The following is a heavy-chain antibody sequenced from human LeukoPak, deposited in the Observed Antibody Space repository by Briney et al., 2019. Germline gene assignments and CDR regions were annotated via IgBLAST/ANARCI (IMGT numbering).Heavy chain of an antibody. CDR2: ISGSGGGT. V-gene: IGHV3-23*01. D-gene: IGHD1-26*01. J-gene: IGHJ4*02. Sequence: PGGSLRLSCAASGFTFSSYAMSWVRQAPEKGLEWVSIISGSGGGTYYADSVKGRFTISRDDSKNTLYLQMSSLRAEDTAVYYCAKDLGRYRNNYFDYWGQGSPVTVSS. CDR3: AKDLGRYRNNYFDY. CDR1: GFTFSSYA.